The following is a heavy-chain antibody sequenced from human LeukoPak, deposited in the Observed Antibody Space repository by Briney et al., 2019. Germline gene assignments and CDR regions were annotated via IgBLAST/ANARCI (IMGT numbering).Heavy chain of an antibody. Sequence: ASVKVSCKASGYTFTSYDINWVRQAPGQGLEWMGWINPNSGGTNYAQKFQGRVTMTRDTSISTAYMELSRLRSDDTAVYYCASTGYVDLGYWGQGTLVTVSS. D-gene: IGHD5-12*01. CDR1: GYTFTSYD. J-gene: IGHJ4*02. CDR2: INPNSGGT. V-gene: IGHV1-2*02. CDR3: ASTGYVDLGY.